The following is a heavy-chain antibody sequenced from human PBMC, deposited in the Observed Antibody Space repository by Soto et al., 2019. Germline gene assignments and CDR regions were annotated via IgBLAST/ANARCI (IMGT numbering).Heavy chain of an antibody. V-gene: IGHV3-73*02. CDR3: TSHSPEDMIRT. D-gene: IGHD2-15*01. Sequence: EVQLVESGGDLVQPGGSLKLSCAASGFTFSGSALHWVRQASGKGLEWVGRIRNKANSYATAYAASVKGRFTISRDDSKNTAYLQMNSLKTEDTAVYYCTSHSPEDMIRTWGQGTLVTVSS. CDR1: GFTFSGSA. CDR2: IRNKANSYAT. J-gene: IGHJ5*02.